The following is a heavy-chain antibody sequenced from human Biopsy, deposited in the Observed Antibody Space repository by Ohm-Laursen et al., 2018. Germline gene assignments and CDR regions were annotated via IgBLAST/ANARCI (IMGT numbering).Heavy chain of an antibody. CDR2: IKKKSNNEAT. CDR3: TRSAGYGYDY. V-gene: IGHV3-73*01. Sequence: SLRLSCAASGFNLSAFALHWVRQASGRGLEWVGRIKKKSNNEATAYAESMRGRFSIFRDDSKSTSFLQINSLKIEDTAVYFCTRSAGYGYDYWGQGILVTVSS. CDR1: GFNLSAFA. D-gene: IGHD5-12*01. J-gene: IGHJ4*02.